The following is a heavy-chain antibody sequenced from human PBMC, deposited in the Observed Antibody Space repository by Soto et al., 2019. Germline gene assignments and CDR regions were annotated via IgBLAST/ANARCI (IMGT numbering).Heavy chain of an antibody. Sequence: PSVKVSCKASGYSFTNYPIAWVRRAPGQGLEWMGWISAYSGDTNYAQKFQGRVTMTRDTSTTTAYLELRSLRSDDTAVYYCVREIPTMFLAPAYWGQGTLVTVSS. CDR1: GYSFTNYP. V-gene: IGHV1-18*01. D-gene: IGHD3-3*01. CDR3: VREIPTMFLAPAY. J-gene: IGHJ4*02. CDR2: ISAYSGDT.